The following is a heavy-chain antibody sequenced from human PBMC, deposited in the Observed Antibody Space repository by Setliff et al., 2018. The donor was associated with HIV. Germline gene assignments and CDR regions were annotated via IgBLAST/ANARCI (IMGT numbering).Heavy chain of an antibody. D-gene: IGHD2-15*01. Sequence: GSLRLSCAASGFTFSSYEMNWVRQAPGKGLEWVSYIDSSASTIKYADSVKGRFTISRDNAKNSLFLQMNSLRAEDTAVYYCARGCVGGNCYSPTGDYWGQGTLVTVSS. J-gene: IGHJ4*02. CDR2: IDSSASTI. CDR3: ARGCVGGNCYSPTGDY. CDR1: GFTFSSYE. V-gene: IGHV3-48*03.